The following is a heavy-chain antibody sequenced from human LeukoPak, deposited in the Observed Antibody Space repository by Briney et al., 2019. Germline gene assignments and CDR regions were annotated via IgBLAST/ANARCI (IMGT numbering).Heavy chain of an antibody. Sequence: GGSLRLSCAASRFTFSSYAMSWVRQAPGKGLEWVSTSGSGGSTFYADSVKGRFTISRDNSKNTLFLQMNSLRAEDTAAYYCAKGGSGWYPAFDYWGQGTLVTVSS. J-gene: IGHJ4*02. D-gene: IGHD6-19*01. CDR3: AKGGSGWYPAFDY. CDR2: SGSGGST. CDR1: RFTFSSYA. V-gene: IGHV3-23*01.